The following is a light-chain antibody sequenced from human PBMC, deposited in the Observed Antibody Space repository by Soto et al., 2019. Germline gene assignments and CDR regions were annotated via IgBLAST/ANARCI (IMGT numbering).Light chain of an antibody. CDR3: QQRAKWPST. V-gene: IGKV3-11*01. CDR2: DAY. Sequence: EVVLTQSPDTLSLSPGDTATLSCRASQSVDSYVAWYQQKLGQAPRLLIYDAYTRATGVAARLTGSGSATDFSLTITGLDPEEFAVYYCQQRAKWPSTFGPGIKVE. CDR1: QSVDSY. J-gene: IGKJ2*02.